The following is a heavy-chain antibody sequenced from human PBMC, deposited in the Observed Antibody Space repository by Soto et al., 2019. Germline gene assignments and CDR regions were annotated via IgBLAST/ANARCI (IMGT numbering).Heavy chain of an antibody. CDR1: GYTFTSYG. Sequence: ASVKVSCKASGYTFTSYGITWVRQAPGQGLEWMGWISAYNGNTNYAQKFQGRVTMTTDTSTSTAYMELSSLRSEDTAVYYCARSIVVVTSFDYWGQGTLVTVSS. CDR3: ARSIVVVTSFDY. CDR2: ISAYNGNT. V-gene: IGHV1-18*01. J-gene: IGHJ4*02. D-gene: IGHD3-22*01.